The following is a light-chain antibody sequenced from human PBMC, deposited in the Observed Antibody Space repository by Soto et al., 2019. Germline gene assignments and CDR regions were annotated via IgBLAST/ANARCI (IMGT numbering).Light chain of an antibody. V-gene: IGLV7-46*01. CDR2: DTT. Sequence: QALGTEEPSLTGSPGGTVTLTCGSSTGAVTNGHYPYWFQQKPGQAPRTLIYDTTNRHSWTPARFSGSLLGGKAALTLSGAQPEDEAEYYCLLSYNGPYVFGTGTKVTVL. CDR3: LLSYNGPYV. CDR1: TGAVTNGHY. J-gene: IGLJ1*01.